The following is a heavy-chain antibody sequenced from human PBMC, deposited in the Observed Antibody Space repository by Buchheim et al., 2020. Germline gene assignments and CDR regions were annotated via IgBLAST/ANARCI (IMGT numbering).Heavy chain of an antibody. CDR2: IIPIFGTA. CDR1: GGTFSSYA. V-gene: IGHV1-69*06. D-gene: IGHD2-2*02. J-gene: IGHJ6*03. CDR3: ARGCSSTSCYTKDYYYYMDV. Sequence: QVQLVQSGAEVKKPGSSVKVSCKASGGTFSSYAISWVRQAPGQGLEWMGGIIPIFGTANYAQKFQGRVTITADKSTSTAYMELSSLRSGDTAVYYCARGCSSTSCYTKDYYYYMDVWGKGTT.